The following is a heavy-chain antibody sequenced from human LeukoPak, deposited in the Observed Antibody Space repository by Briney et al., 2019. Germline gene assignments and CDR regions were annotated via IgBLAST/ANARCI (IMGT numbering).Heavy chain of an antibody. Sequence: GGSLRLSCAASGFTFSSYSMNWVRQAPGKGLEWVPYISSSSSTIYYADSVKGRFTISRDNAKNSLYLQMNSLRAEDTAVYYCARDPDDFWSGPTTFDYWGQGTLVTVSS. CDR3: ARDPDDFWSGPTTFDY. CDR1: GFTFSSYS. CDR2: ISSSSSTI. V-gene: IGHV3-48*01. D-gene: IGHD3-3*01. J-gene: IGHJ4*02.